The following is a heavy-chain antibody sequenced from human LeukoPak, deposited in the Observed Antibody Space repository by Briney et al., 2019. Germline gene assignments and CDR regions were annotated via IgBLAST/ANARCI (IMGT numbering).Heavy chain of an antibody. J-gene: IGHJ4*02. CDR2: ITGDGSST. CDR1: GFTSSSYW. D-gene: IGHD3-16*01. Sequence: GGSLRLSCVASGFTSSSYWMHWARQAPGKGLEWVSRITGDGSSTIYADSVKGRFTISRDNAKNTLYLQMRSLRAEDTAVYYCSRTTYYPDFWGQGTLVTVSS. V-gene: IGHV3-74*01. CDR3: SRTTYYPDF.